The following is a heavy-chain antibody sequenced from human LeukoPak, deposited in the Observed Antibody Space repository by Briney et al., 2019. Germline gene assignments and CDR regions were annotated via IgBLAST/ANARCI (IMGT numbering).Heavy chain of an antibody. V-gene: IGHV4-59*08. Sequence: SETLSLTCTVSGGSISSYYWSWIRQPPGKGLEWIGYIYYSGSTNYYPSLKSRVTISVDTSKNQFSLKLSSVTAADTAVYYCASTTRSGWAAYWGQGTLVTVSS. CDR3: ASTTRSGWAAY. CDR1: GGSISSYY. CDR2: IYYSGST. J-gene: IGHJ4*02. D-gene: IGHD6-19*01.